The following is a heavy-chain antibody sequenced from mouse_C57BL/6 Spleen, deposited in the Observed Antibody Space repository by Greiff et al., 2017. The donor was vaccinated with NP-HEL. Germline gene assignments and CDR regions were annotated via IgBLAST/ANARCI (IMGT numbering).Heavy chain of an antibody. J-gene: IGHJ4*01. Sequence: EVKLEESGGGLVQPGGSMKLSCVASGFTFSNYWMNWVRQSPEKGLEWVAQIRLKSDNYATHYAESVKGRFTISRDDSKSSVYLQMNNLRAEDTGMYYCTDYDGYGYAMDYWGQGTSVTVSS. D-gene: IGHD2-3*01. CDR3: TDYDGYGYAMDY. CDR2: IRLKSDNYAT. CDR1: GFTFSNYW. V-gene: IGHV6-3*01.